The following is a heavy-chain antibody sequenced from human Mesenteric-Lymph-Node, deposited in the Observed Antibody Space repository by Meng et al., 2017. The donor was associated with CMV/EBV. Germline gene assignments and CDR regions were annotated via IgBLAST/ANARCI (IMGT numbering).Heavy chain of an antibody. J-gene: IGHJ5*02. CDR2: IYYSGNT. CDR1: GGSMNNYY. V-gene: IGHV4-59*01. Sequence: GSLRLSCSVSGGSMNNYYWSWIRQPPGKGLEWIGYIYYSGNTKYNPSLESRVTISVHTSKNQFSLKLTSVTAADTAVYYCARDSEGASYFDTWGQGTLVTVSS. CDR3: ARDSEGASYFDT. D-gene: IGHD3-9*01.